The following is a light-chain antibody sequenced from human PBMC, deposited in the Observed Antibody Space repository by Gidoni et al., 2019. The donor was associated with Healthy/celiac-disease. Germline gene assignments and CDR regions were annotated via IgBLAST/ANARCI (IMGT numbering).Light chain of an antibody. Sequence: AIQMTLSPSSLSAAVGDRVTITCRASQCISNDLGWYQQKPGKAPKLLIYAASSLQSGVPSRFSGSGSGTDFTLTISSLQPEDFATYYCLQDYNYPWTFGQGTKVEIK. J-gene: IGKJ1*01. CDR1: QCISND. V-gene: IGKV1-6*01. CDR2: AAS. CDR3: LQDYNYPWT.